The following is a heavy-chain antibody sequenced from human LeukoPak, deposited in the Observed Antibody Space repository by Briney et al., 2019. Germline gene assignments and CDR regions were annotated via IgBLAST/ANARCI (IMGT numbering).Heavy chain of an antibody. D-gene: IGHD3-3*01. J-gene: IGHJ3*02. V-gene: IGHV3-23*01. CDR3: AKQLRITIFGVVTHMPDAFDI. Sequence: PGGSLRLSCAASGFTFSSYAMSWVRQAPGKGLEWVSAISGSGGSTYYADPVKGRFTISRDNSKNTLYLQMNSLRAEDTAVYYCAKQLRITIFGVVTHMPDAFDIWGQGTMVTVSS. CDR1: GFTFSSYA. CDR2: ISGSGGST.